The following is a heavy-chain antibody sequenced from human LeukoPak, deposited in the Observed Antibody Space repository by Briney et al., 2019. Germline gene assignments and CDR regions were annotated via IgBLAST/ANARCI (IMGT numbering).Heavy chain of an antibody. CDR3: ARGSDYGDLGGIDY. D-gene: IGHD4-17*01. CDR2: ISAYNGNT. CDR1: GYTFTGYY. Sequence: ASVKVSCKASGYTFTGYYMHWVRQAPGQGLEWMGWISAYNGNTNHAQKLQGRVTMTTDTSTSTAYIELRSLRSDDTAVYYCARGSDYGDLGGIDYWGQGTLVTVSS. V-gene: IGHV1-18*04. J-gene: IGHJ4*02.